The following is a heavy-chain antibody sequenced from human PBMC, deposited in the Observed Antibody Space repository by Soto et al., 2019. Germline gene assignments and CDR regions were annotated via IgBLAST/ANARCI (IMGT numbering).Heavy chain of an antibody. D-gene: IGHD3-22*01. CDR2: IIPIFGTA. V-gene: IGHV1-69*13. J-gene: IGHJ4*02. Sequence: ASVKVSCKASGGTFSSYAISWVRQAPGQGLEWMGGIIPIFGTANYAQKFQGRVAITADESTSTAYMELSSLRSEDTAVYYCARKRGFYYDSSGYYYALDYWGQGALVTVSS. CDR3: ARKRGFYYDSSGYYYALDY. CDR1: GGTFSSYA.